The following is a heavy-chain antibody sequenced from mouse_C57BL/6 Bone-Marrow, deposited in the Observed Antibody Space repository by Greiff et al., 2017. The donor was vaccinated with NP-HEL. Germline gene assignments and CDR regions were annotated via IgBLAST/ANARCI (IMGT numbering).Heavy chain of an antibody. Sequence: EVKVVESGGGLVQPGGSLKLSCAASGFTFSDYGMAWVRQAPRKGPEWVAFIGNLAYSIYYVDTVTGRFTISRENAKNTLYLEMSSLRSEDTAMYDCARAYYDYDGSLAYWGQGTLVTVSA. D-gene: IGHD2-4*01. J-gene: IGHJ3*01. V-gene: IGHV5-15*01. CDR3: ARAYYDYDGSLAY. CDR2: IGNLAYSI. CDR1: GFTFSDYG.